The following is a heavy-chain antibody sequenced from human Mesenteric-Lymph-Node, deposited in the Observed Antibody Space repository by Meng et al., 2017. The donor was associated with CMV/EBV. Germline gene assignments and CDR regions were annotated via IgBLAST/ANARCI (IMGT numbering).Heavy chain of an antibody. CDR2: ISGSGGIT. CDR1: GFTFSSYV. J-gene: IGHJ5*02. V-gene: IGHV3-23*01. CDR3: ARALVVPAAPNWFDP. Sequence: GESLKISCAASGFTFSSYVMSWVRQAPGKGLEWVSAISGSGGITYYADSVKGRFTISRDNAKNSLYLQMNSLRAEDTAVYYCARALVVPAAPNWFDPWGQGTLVTVSS. D-gene: IGHD2-2*01.